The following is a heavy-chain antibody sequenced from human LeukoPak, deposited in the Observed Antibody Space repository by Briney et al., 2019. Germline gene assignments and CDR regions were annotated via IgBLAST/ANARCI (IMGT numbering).Heavy chain of an antibody. Sequence: ASVKVSCKASGYTFTGYYMHWVRQAPGQGLEWMGWINPNSGGTNYAQKFQGGVTMTRDTSISTAYMELSRLRSDDTAVYYCARAAAVAGYYDAFDIWGQGTMVTVSS. V-gene: IGHV1-2*02. CDR1: GYTFTGYY. D-gene: IGHD6-19*01. CDR3: ARAAAVAGYYDAFDI. J-gene: IGHJ3*02. CDR2: INPNSGGT.